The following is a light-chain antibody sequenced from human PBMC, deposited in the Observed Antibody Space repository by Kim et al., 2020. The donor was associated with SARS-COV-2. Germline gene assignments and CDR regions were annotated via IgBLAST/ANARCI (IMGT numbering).Light chain of an antibody. Sequence: DIQMTQSPSSVSASVGDRVTITCRASQDITTLLAWYQQKPGKAPNLLIYSASNLERGVPSRFSGSGSGTEFTLTLSSLQPEDIATYYCQQTITFPLTFGGRTKMDIK. V-gene: IGKV1-12*01. J-gene: IGKJ4*01. CDR1: QDITTL. CDR2: SAS. CDR3: QQTITFPLT.